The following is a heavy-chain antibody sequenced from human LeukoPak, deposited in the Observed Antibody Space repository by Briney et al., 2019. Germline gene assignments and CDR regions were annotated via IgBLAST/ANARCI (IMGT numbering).Heavy chain of an antibody. CDR1: GGSISSYY. V-gene: IGHV4-59*01. D-gene: IGHD6-13*01. J-gene: IGHJ5*02. CDR2: IYYSGST. CDR3: ARGGSSSSVWFDP. Sequence: RPSETLSLTCTVSGGSISSYYWSWIRQPPGKGLEWIGYIYYSGSTNYNPSLKSRVTISLDTSKNQFSLNLRSVTAADTAVYYCARGGSSSSVWFDPWGPGTLVTVSS.